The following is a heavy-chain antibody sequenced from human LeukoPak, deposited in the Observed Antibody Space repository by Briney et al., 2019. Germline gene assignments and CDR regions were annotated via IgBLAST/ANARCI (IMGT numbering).Heavy chain of an antibody. J-gene: IGHJ4*02. V-gene: IGHV1-2*02. Sequence: ASVKVSCKASGYTFTDYYMHWVRQAPGQGFEWMGWINPNDGDTNYAQKFQGRVTMTRDTSISTAHMGVSRLRSDDTAVYYCARANFLYCSSTTCLFDYWGQGTLVIVSS. CDR2: INPNDGDT. D-gene: IGHD2-2*01. CDR3: ARANFLYCSSTTCLFDY. CDR1: GYTFTDYY.